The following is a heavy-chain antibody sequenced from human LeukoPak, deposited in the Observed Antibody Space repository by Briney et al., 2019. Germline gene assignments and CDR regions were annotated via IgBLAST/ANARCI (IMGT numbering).Heavy chain of an antibody. V-gene: IGHV4-31*03. D-gene: IGHD3-16*02. CDR2: IYYVGNT. CDR3: ARVEVIGSTRYFDY. CDR1: GGSISSGGNY. J-gene: IGHJ4*02. Sequence: PSETLSLTCTVSGGSISSGGNYWSWLRQLPGKGLEWIGYIYYVGNTNYNPSLKSRLSMSVDTSKNQFSLRLTSVTAADTAVYYCARVEVIGSTRYFDYWGQGATVSVSP.